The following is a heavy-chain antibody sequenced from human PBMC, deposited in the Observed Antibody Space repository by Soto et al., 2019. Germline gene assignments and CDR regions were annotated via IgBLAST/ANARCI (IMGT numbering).Heavy chain of an antibody. CDR3: ARRADMITCGPRSHWFDP. J-gene: IGHJ5*02. Sequence: QLQLQESGPGLVKPSETLSLTCTVSGGSISSNNYYWGWIRQPPGRGREWSGTISYSGNTYYNPAFKGRVTISIDTSKNKFSLQLNSVSAGDAAVYFCARRADMITCGPRSHWFDPWGQGTLVTVS. CDR1: GGSISSNNYY. D-gene: IGHD3-16*01. V-gene: IGHV4-39*01. CDR2: ISYSGNT.